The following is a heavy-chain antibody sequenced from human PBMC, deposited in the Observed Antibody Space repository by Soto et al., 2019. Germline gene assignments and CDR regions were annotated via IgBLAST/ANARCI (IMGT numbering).Heavy chain of an antibody. D-gene: IGHD3-10*02. J-gene: IGHJ3*02. CDR3: ARHDYSDRTFDI. Sequence: SETLSLTCTFSGGSVVSGAYYWSWIRQPPGNALEWIGYIQYSGGTNYNSSLKSRVTISVDRSRNQFSLKLTSVTAADTAFYYCARHDYSDRTFDIWGQGTMVTVSS. CDR2: IQYSGGT. CDR1: GGSVVSGAYY. V-gene: IGHV4-61*08.